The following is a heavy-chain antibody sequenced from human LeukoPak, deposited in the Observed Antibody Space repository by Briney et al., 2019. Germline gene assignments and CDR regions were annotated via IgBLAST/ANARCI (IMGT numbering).Heavy chain of an antibody. D-gene: IGHD3-3*01. Sequence: PSETLSLTCGVYGGYFSGHYWIWVRQPPGKGLEWIGEINHSGSTNFNPSLKSRVTISIDTSRNQFSLTLSSVTAADTAVYYCARGFGLVIPYYYYMDVWDKGTTVTVSS. V-gene: IGHV4-34*01. J-gene: IGHJ6*03. CDR1: GGYFSGHY. CDR2: INHSGST. CDR3: ARGFGLVIPYYYYMDV.